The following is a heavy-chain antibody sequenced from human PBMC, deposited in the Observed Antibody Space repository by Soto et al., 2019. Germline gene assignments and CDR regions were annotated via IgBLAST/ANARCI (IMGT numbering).Heavy chain of an antibody. CDR3: ARRARTATTNWGAFDI. Sequence: EVQLVESGGGLVKPGGSLRLSCAVSGFSFSSYYMNWVRQAPGKGLEWVSTISYSADKTFYADSVKGRFTISRDNSRDTLFLQMNSLRADDAAVYYCARRARTATTNWGAFDIWGQGTMVTVSS. CDR1: GFSFSSYY. D-gene: IGHD1-7*01. CDR2: ISYSADKT. V-gene: IGHV3-23*04. J-gene: IGHJ3*02.